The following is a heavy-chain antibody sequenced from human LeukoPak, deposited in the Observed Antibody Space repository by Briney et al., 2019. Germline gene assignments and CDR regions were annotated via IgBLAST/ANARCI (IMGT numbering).Heavy chain of an antibody. J-gene: IGHJ5*02. V-gene: IGHV1-18*01. CDR2: ISAYNGNT. CDR1: GYTFTSYG. D-gene: IGHD3-3*01. Sequence: GASVKVSCKASGYTFTSYGISWVRQAPGQGLEWMGWISAYNGNTNYAQKLQGRVTMTTDTSTSTAYMELRSLRSDDTAVYYCARGPSQYYDFWSGYYGDWFDPWGQGTLVTVSS. CDR3: ARGPSQYYDFWSGYYGDWFDP.